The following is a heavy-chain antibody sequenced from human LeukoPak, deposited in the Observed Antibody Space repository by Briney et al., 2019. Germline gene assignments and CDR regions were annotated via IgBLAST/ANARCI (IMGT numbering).Heavy chain of an antibody. V-gene: IGHV3-66*02. CDR3: ARGLEWLTFDY. D-gene: IGHD3-3*01. CDR1: GFSVSSNY. J-gene: IGHJ4*02. Sequence: GGPLRLSCAASGFSVSSNYMSWVRQAPGKGLEWVSIIYSGGSTYYADSVKGRFTISRDSSKNTLYLQMNSLRPEDTAMYYCARGLEWLTFDYWGQGTPVTVSS. CDR2: IYSGGST.